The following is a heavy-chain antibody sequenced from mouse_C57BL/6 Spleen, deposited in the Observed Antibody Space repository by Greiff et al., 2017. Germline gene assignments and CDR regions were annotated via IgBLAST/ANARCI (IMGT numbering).Heavy chain of an antibody. Sequence: QVQLQQPGAELVKPGASVKLSCKASGYTFTSYWMQWVKQRPGQGLEWIGEIDPSDSYTNYNQKFKGKATLTVYTSSSTAYMQLSSLTSEDSAVYYCARDEANWDYWGQGTTLTVSS. CDR2: IDPSDSYT. V-gene: IGHV1-50*01. CDR3: ARDEANWDY. CDR1: GYTFTSYW. J-gene: IGHJ2*01. D-gene: IGHD4-1*01.